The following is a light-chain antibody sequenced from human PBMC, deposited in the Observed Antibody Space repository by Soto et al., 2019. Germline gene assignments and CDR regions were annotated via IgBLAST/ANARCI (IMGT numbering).Light chain of an antibody. Sequence: EIVMTQSPATMSLPPGQRDTLSCRSSQSVSSNLAWYQQKPGQDPRILIYGESTRATGIQARFSGSGSGTEFTLTISSLQSEDFAVYYCQQYNNWPTLGNGNKVDIK. CDR1: QSVSSN. CDR2: GES. CDR3: QQYNNWPT. V-gene: IGKV3-15*01. J-gene: IGKJ1*01.